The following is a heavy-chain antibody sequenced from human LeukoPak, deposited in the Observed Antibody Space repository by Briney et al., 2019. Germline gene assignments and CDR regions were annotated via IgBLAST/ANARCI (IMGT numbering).Heavy chain of an antibody. J-gene: IGHJ4*02. Sequence: GGSLRLSCAASGFTFSNFAMHWVRQAPGKGLEWVAVISYDGDNEYYADSVKGQFTISRDNAKNSLYLQMNSLRAEDTAVYYCARDLGGSGSYLSPFDYWGQGTLVTVSS. V-gene: IGHV3-30-3*01. D-gene: IGHD1-26*01. CDR3: ARDLGGSGSYLSPFDY. CDR2: ISYDGDNE. CDR1: GFTFSNFA.